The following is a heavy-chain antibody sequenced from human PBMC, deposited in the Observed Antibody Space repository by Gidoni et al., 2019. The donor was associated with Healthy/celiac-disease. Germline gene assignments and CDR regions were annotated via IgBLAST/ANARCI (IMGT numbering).Heavy chain of an antibody. V-gene: IGHV3-21*01. D-gene: IGHD6-6*01. CDR2: ISSSSSYI. CDR1: GFTFSSYS. J-gene: IGHJ5*02. CDR3: ARDSSSSEWAFGFDP. Sequence: EVQLVESGGGLVKPGGSLRRSCAASGFTFSSYSMNWVRQAPGKGLEWVSSISSSSSYIYYADSVKGRFTISRDNAKNSLYLQMNSLRAEDTAVYYCARDSSSSEWAFGFDPWGQGTLVTVSS.